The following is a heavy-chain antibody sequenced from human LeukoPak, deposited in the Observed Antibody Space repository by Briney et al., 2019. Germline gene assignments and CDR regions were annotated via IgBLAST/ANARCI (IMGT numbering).Heavy chain of an antibody. CDR3: AKWREGTMVYFDY. CDR2: ISGSGHYT. Sequence: GGSLRLSCAASGFTFSSYAMTWVRQAPGKGLEWVAAISGSGHYTYYADSVKGRFTISRDNSKNTVYLQMNSLRAEDTALYYCAKWREGTMVYFDYWGQGTLVTVSS. D-gene: IGHD3-10*01. CDR1: GFTFSSYA. J-gene: IGHJ4*02. V-gene: IGHV3-23*01.